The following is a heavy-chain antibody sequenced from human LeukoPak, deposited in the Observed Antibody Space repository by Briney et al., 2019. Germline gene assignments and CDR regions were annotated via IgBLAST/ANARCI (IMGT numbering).Heavy chain of an antibody. CDR2: IYYSGST. D-gene: IGHD2-2*01. CDR3: ARLMIVVVPAAIAEPDY. J-gene: IGHJ4*02. V-gene: IGHV4-39*01. Sequence: SETLSLTCPVYGGSLSSSSYYWGWIRQPPGKGLEWIGSIYYSGSTYYNPSLKSRVTISVDTSKNQFYLKRSSVTAADTAVYYSARLMIVVVPAAIAEPDYWGQGTLVTVSS. CDR1: GGSLSSSSYY.